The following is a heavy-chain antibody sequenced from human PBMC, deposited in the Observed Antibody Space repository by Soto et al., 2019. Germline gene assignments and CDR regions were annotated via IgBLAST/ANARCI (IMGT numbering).Heavy chain of an antibody. CDR3: GRYLFPHPYSSFVPTY. CDR1: GGTFSSYT. Sequence: GASVKVSCKASGGTFSSYTISWVRQAPGQGLEGVGRIIPILGIANYAQKFQGKVTITADKSTRAAYMERGSRRCEDTAVYYCGRYLFPHPYSSFVPTYCGQATLVTLSS. V-gene: IGHV1-69*02. CDR2: IIPILGIA. D-gene: IGHD6-6*01. J-gene: IGHJ4*02.